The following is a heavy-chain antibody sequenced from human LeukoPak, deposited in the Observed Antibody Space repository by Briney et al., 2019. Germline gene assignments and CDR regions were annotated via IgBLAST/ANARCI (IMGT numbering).Heavy chain of an antibody. J-gene: IGHJ5*02. CDR1: GGSISSYY. CDR2: IYYGGST. V-gene: IGHV4-59*01. Sequence: PSETLSLTCTVSGGSISSYYWTWIRQPPGKGLEWIGYIYYGGSTSYNPSLRSRVTISVDTSKNQTSLKLSSLTAADTAVYYCARSQGNWFDPWGQGTLVTVSS. CDR3: ARSQGNWFDP.